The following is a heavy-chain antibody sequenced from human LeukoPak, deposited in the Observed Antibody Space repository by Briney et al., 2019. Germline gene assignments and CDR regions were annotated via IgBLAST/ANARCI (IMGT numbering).Heavy chain of an antibody. J-gene: IGHJ4*02. D-gene: IGHD5-24*01. CDR2: IYYSGST. CDR1: GGSISSGGYY. CDR3: ARGARAGYNLEPFDY. V-gene: IGHV4-31*03. Sequence: SQTLSLTCTVSGGSISSGGYYWSWIRQHPGKGLEWIGYIYYSGSTYYNPSLKSRVTMSVDTSKNQFSLKLSSVTARDTAVYSCARGARAGYNLEPFDYWGQGTLVTVSS.